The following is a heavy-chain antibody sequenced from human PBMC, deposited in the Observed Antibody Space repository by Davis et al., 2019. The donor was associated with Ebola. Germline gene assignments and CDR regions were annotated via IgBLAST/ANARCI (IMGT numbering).Heavy chain of an antibody. CDR1: GGSISSYY. CDR3: ASISSSSWYYFDY. D-gene: IGHD6-13*01. Sequence: SETLSLTCTVSGGSISSYYWSWIRQPPGKGLEWIGYIYYSGSTNYNPSLKSRVTISVDTSKNQFSLKLSSVTAADTAVYYCASISSSSWYYFDYWGQGTQVTVSS. V-gene: IGHV4-59*01. J-gene: IGHJ4*02. CDR2: IYYSGST.